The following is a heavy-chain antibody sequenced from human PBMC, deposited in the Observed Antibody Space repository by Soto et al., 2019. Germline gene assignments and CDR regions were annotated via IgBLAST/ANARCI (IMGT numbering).Heavy chain of an antibody. D-gene: IGHD3-3*01. V-gene: IGHV1-2*02. CDR2: INPNNGDT. J-gene: IGHJ5*02. CDR3: ARGQRFSDWFDP. CDR1: GYAFTGYY. Sequence: ASVKGTCKASGYAFTGYYMQWVRQAPGQGLEWMGWINPNNGDTKYAQKFQGRVTMTRDTSINTASMELSRLRSEDTAVYYCARGQRFSDWFDPWGQGTLVTVSS.